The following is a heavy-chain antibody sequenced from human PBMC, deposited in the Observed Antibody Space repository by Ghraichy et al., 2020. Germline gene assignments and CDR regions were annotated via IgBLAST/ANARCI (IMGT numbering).Heavy chain of an antibody. J-gene: IGHJ1*01. Sequence: SQTLSLTCTVSGGSLSSGSYYWTWIRQPPGKGLGWIGYIYYNGSTHYNPSLKSRVTMSVDTSKNQFSLRLSSVAAADTAVYYCASTGYTSSWYRYFQHWGQGTLVTVSS. D-gene: IGHD6-13*01. V-gene: IGHV4-61*01. CDR3: ASTGYTSSWYRYFQH. CDR2: IYYNGST. CDR1: GGSLSSGSYY.